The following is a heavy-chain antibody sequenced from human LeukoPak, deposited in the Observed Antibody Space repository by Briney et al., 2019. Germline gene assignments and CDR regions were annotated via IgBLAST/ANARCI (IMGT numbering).Heavy chain of an antibody. CDR2: INPNSGAT. CDR3: SRDCYDSSTYYNFDY. J-gene: IGHJ4*02. D-gene: IGHD3-22*01. CDR1: AYTFTGYY. V-gene: IGHV1-2*02. Sequence: ASVKVSCKASAYTFTGYYLHWVRQAPGQGLEWMGWINPNSGATNYVQKFQGRVTMTRDTAISTAYMELSRLTSDDTAVYYCSRDCYDSSTYYNFDYWGQGTLVTVSS.